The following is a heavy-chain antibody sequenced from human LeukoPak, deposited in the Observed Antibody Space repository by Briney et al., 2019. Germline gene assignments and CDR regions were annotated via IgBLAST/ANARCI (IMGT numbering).Heavy chain of an antibody. Sequence: GGSLRLSCAASGFTFSIYAMSWVRQAPGKGLEWVSAISGSGGTAYYADSVKGRFTISRDNSKNTLYLQMNSLRAEDTAVYYCAKIAVRVVKGAFDIWGQGTMVTVSS. CDR1: GFTFSIYA. J-gene: IGHJ3*02. CDR3: AKIAVRVVKGAFDI. CDR2: ISGSGGTA. D-gene: IGHD2-15*01. V-gene: IGHV3-23*01.